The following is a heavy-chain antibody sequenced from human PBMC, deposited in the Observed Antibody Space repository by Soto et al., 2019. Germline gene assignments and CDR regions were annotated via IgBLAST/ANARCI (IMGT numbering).Heavy chain of an antibody. J-gene: IGHJ3*02. CDR3: ARDEVPDVQNDAFDI. CDR1: GYSFTTYH. CDR2: IDPSDGTT. Sequence: ASVKVSCKASGYSFTTYHMHWVRQAPGQGLEWMGMIDPSDGTTTYAQKLQGRVTMTRDTATSTVYMELSSLRSEDTAVYYCARDEVPDVQNDAFDIWGQGTMVTVSS. V-gene: IGHV1-46*04.